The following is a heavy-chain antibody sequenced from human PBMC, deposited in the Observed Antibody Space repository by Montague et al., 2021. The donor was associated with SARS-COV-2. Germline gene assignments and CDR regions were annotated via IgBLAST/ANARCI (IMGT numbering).Heavy chain of an antibody. V-gene: IGHV4-59*09. CDR3: ARGVDY. Sequence: NPSLKSRVTISVDTSKNQFSLELSSVTAADTAVYYCARGVDYWGQGTLVTVSS. J-gene: IGHJ4*02.